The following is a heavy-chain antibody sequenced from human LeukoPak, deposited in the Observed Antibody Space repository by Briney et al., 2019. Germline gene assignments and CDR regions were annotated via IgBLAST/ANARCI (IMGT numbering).Heavy chain of an antibody. D-gene: IGHD2-21*01. Sequence: PGGSLRLSCAASGFTFSSYAMHWVRQAPGKGLEYVSAISSNGGSTYYANSAKGRFTISRDNSKNTLYLQMGSLRAEDMAVYYCAKDLWSYMDVWGKGTTVTISS. V-gene: IGHV3-64*01. J-gene: IGHJ6*03. CDR1: GFTFSSYA. CDR3: AKDLWSYMDV. CDR2: ISSNGGST.